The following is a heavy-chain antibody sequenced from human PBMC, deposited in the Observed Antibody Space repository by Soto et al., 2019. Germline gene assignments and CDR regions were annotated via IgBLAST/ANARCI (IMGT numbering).Heavy chain of an antibody. Sequence: QVQLVQSGAEVKKPGASVKVSCKASGYTFTSYGISWVRQAPGQGLEWMGWISAYNGNTNYAQKVQGRVTMTTDTYTSTAYMEVRSLRSDDTAVYYCARQNYDSSGYYYGWCFDLWGRGTLVTVSS. D-gene: IGHD3-22*01. V-gene: IGHV1-18*04. CDR1: GYTFTSYG. CDR2: ISAYNGNT. CDR3: ARQNYDSSGYYYGWCFDL. J-gene: IGHJ2*01.